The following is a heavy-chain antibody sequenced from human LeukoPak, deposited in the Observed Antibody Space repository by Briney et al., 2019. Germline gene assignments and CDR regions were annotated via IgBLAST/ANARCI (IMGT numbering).Heavy chain of an antibody. CDR1: GYTFTGYY. V-gene: IGHV1-2*02. J-gene: IGHJ4*02. D-gene: IGHD3-9*01. CDR3: ARSGLRYFDWYFDY. CDR2: INPNSGGT. Sequence: GASVKVSCKASGYTFTGYYMHWVRQAPGQGLGWMGWINPNSGGTNYAQKFQGRVTMTRDTSISTAYMELSRLRSDDTAVYYCARSGLRYFDWYFDYWGQGTLVTVSS.